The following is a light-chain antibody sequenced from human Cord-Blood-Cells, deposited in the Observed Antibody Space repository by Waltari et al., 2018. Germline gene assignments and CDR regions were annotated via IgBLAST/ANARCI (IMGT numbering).Light chain of an antibody. V-gene: IGKV4-1*01. CDR2: WAS. CDR1: QSGLYSSNNKNY. Sequence: DIVMTQSPDSLAVSLGERATIHCKSIQSGLYSSNNKNYLAWYQQKPGQPPKLLIYWASTRESGVPDRFSGSGSGTDFTLTISSLRAEDVAVYYCQQYYSTPYTFGQGTKLEIK. J-gene: IGKJ2*01. CDR3: QQYYSTPYT.